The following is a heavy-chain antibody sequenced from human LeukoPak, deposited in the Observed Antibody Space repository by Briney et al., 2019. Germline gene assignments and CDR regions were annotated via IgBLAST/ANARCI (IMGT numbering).Heavy chain of an antibody. D-gene: IGHD2-21*01. CDR1: GFTFSSYG. CDR2: IRYDGSNK. J-gene: IGHJ5*02. V-gene: IGHV3-30*02. Sequence: GGSLRLSCAASGFTFSSYGMHWVRQAPGKGLEWVAFIRYDGSNKYYADSVKGRFTISRDNSKNTLYLQMSSLRAEDTAVYYCAKEGGSQYCGGDCYRSWFDPWGQGTLVTVSS. CDR3: AKEGGSQYCGGDCYRSWFDP.